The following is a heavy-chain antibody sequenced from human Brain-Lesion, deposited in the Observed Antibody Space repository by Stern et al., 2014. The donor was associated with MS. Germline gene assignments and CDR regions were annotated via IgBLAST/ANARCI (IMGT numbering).Heavy chain of an antibody. Sequence: QVQLQESGPGLVKPSQTLSLSCTVSGGSISSGGYYWSWIRQPAGKGLEWIGRIFNSGRTSYNPSPKSRVTISIDTSKTQFSLRLNSRTAADTAVYYCARGRVVPGFQYYATDVWGQGTTVIVSS. CDR2: IFNSGRT. CDR1: GGSISSGGYY. V-gene: IGHV4-61*02. CDR3: ARGRVVPGFQYYATDV. D-gene: IGHD2-2*01. J-gene: IGHJ6*02.